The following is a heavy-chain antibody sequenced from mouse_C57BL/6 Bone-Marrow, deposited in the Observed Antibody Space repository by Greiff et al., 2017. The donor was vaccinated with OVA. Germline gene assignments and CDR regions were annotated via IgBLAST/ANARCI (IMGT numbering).Heavy chain of an antibody. J-gene: IGHJ1*03. D-gene: IGHD1-1*01. CDR2: IYPRSGNT. CDR1: GYTFTSYG. Sequence: QVHVKQSGAELARPGASVKLSCKASGYTFTSYGISWVKQRPGQGLEWIGEIYPRSGNTYYNEKFKGKATLTADKSSSTAYMELRSLTSEDSAVYFCARYYYGSSYEYFDVWGTGTTVTVAS. CDR3: ARYYYGSSYEYFDV. V-gene: IGHV1-81*01.